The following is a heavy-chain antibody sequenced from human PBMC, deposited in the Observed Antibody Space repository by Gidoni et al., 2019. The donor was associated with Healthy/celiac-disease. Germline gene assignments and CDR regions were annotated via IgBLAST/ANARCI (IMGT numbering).Heavy chain of an antibody. CDR1: GVTFSDYY. V-gene: IGHV3-11*05. D-gene: IGHD1-1*01. CDR3: ARDRGQLGRGGI. Sequence: QVQLVESGGGSVKPGGSRRLSCAASGVTFSDYYMSWFRQAPGKGLEWVSYISSSSSYTNYADSVKGRFTISRDNAKNSLYLQMNSLRAEDTAVYYCARDRGQLGRGGIWGQGTMVTVSS. CDR2: ISSSSSYT. J-gene: IGHJ3*02.